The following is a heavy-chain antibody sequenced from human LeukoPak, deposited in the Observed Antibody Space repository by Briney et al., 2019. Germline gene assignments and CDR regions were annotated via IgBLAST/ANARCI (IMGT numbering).Heavy chain of an antibody. Sequence: ASVRVSCKGSGYTFSDYYMHWVRQAPGQGLEWMGWINPNSGGTNFAQKFQGRVTMTRDTFISTAYMELSRLTSDDTAVYYCARDQKQWLEIDYWGQGTLVTVSS. CDR1: GYTFSDYY. D-gene: IGHD6-19*01. V-gene: IGHV1-2*02. CDR2: INPNSGGT. CDR3: ARDQKQWLEIDY. J-gene: IGHJ4*02.